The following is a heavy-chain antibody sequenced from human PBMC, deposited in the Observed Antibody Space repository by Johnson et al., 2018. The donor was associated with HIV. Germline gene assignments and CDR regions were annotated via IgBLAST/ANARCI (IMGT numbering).Heavy chain of an antibody. CDR3: ARDRYPRRYFDWLFDI. D-gene: IGHD3-9*01. CDR2: ISYDGSNK. J-gene: IGHJ3*02. V-gene: IGHV3-30*04. CDR1: GFTFSSYA. Sequence: QVQLVESGGGVVQPGRSLRLSCAASGFTFSSYAMHWVRQAPGKGLEWVAVISYDGSNKYYADSVKGRFTISRDNSKNTLYLHMNSLRAEDTAVYYCARDRYPRRYFDWLFDIWGQGTMVTVSS.